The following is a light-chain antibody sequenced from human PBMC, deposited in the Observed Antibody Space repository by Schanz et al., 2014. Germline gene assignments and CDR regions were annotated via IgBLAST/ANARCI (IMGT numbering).Light chain of an antibody. Sequence: DIQMTQSPSSVSASVGDRVTITCRASQGISRWLAWYQQKPGKAPKVLIYTASSLQSGVPSRFSGSGSGTDFTLTISSLQAEDFATYYCQQYNSYPWTFGQGTKVEIK. CDR3: QQYNSYPWT. V-gene: IGKV1D-16*01. J-gene: IGKJ1*01. CDR1: QGISRW. CDR2: TAS.